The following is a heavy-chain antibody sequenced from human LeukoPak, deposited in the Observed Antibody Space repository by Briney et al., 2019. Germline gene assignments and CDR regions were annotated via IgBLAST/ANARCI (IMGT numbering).Heavy chain of an antibody. D-gene: IGHD4-11*01. V-gene: IGHV4-38-2*02. CDR3: AREPAAVTTDYYYYYMDV. J-gene: IGHJ6*03. Sequence: SETLSLTCTVSGYSISSGYYWGWIRQPPGKGLEWIGSIYHSGSTYYNPSLKSRVTISVDTSKNQFSLKLSSVTAADTAVYYCAREPAAVTTDYYYYYMDVWGKGTTVTVSS. CDR2: IYHSGST. CDR1: GYSISSGYY.